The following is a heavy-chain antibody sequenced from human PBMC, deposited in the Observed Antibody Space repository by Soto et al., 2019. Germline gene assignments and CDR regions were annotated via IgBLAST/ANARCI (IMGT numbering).Heavy chain of an antibody. V-gene: IGHV1-8*01. D-gene: IGHD3-3*01. J-gene: IGHJ6*02. Sequence: QVQLVQSGAEVKKPGASVKVSCKASGYTFTNYDINWVRQATGQGLEWMGWMNPNSGNTGYAQKFQGRDTMTRNTSISTVYMELSSLRSEDTAVYYCARVLSWASYYDFWSGYYNYYYYGMDVWGQGTTVTVSS. CDR1: GYTFTNYD. CDR2: MNPNSGNT. CDR3: ARVLSWASYYDFWSGYYNYYYYGMDV.